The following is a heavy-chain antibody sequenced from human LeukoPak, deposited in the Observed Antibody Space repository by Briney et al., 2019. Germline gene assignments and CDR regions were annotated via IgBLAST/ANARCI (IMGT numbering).Heavy chain of an antibody. CDR3: TKPLRMWELLLRFDN. V-gene: IGHV3-23*01. CDR2: INAGGDNP. CDR1: GGTFSSYA. D-gene: IGHD1-26*01. J-gene: IGHJ4*02. Sequence: GGSLRLSCAASGGTFSSYAIAWVRQAPGRGLEWVSIINAGGDNPYYAESVKGRFAISRDNSKNTVYLEMTSLRGDDTAVYYCTKPLRMWELLLRFDNWGQGTLVTVSS.